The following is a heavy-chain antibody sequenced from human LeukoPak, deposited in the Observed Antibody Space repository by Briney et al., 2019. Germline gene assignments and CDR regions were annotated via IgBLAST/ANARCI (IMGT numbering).Heavy chain of an antibody. D-gene: IGHD6-13*01. CDR1: GFTFSSYS. Sequence: GGTLRLSCAASGFTFSSYSMNWVRKAPGKGLERVSYMSSTYSTAYYADSVKGRFTISRGNAKNLLYLQMSSLRDEDTAVYYCARDQVAAAGARDFDFWGQGTLVTVSS. CDR3: ARDQVAAAGARDFDF. J-gene: IGHJ4*02. V-gene: IGHV3-48*02. CDR2: MSSTYSTA.